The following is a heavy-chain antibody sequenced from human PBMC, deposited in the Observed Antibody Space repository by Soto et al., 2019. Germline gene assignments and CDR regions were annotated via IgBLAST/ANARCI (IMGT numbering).Heavy chain of an antibody. D-gene: IGHD4-17*01. V-gene: IGHV4-31*03. CDR3: ARGGGYGEHFDY. CDR1: GGSISSGGYY. CDR2: IYYSGST. J-gene: IGHJ4*02. Sequence: SETLSLTCTVSGGSISSGGYYWSWIRQHPGKGLEWIGYIYYSGSTYYNPSLKSRVTISVDTSKNQFSLKLSSVTAADTAVYYCARGGGYGEHFDYWGQGTLVTVSS.